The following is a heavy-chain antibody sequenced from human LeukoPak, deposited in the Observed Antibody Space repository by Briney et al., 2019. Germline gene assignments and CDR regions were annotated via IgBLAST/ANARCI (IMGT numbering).Heavy chain of an antibody. CDR1: GGTFSSYA. D-gene: IGHD3-3*01. V-gene: IGHV1-69*04. CDR2: ITPILGIA. J-gene: IGHJ5*02. Sequence: ASVKVSCKASGGTFSSYAISWVRQAPGQGLEWMGRITPILGIANYAQKFQGRVTITADKSTSTAYMELSSLRSEDTAVYYCARDFRNYDFWSGYYVDRPYNWFDPWGQGTLVTVSS. CDR3: ARDFRNYDFWSGYYVDRPYNWFDP.